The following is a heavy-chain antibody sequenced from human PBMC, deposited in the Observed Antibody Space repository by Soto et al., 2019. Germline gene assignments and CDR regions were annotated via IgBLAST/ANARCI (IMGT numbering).Heavy chain of an antibody. J-gene: IGHJ6*03. CDR2: INHSGST. CDR1: GGSFSGYY. V-gene: IGHV4-34*01. Sequence: QVQLQQWGAGLLKPSETLSLTCAVYGGSFSGYYWSWIRQPPGKGLEWIGEINHSGSTNYNPSLKSRVTISVETSKNQFSLKLSSVTAADTAVYYCARRHTYYYHYYMDVWGKGTTVTVSS. CDR3: ARRHTYYYHYYMDV. D-gene: IGHD2-2*02.